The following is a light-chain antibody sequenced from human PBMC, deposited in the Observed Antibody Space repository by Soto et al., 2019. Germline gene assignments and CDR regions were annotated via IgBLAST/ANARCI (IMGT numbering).Light chain of an antibody. CDR2: GAS. Sequence: VLTQSPDTLSLSPGERATVSCSASQTVSSSFLAWYQQTPGQAPRLLIYGASSRATGIPDRFSGSGSGTDFTLTISRLEPEDFAVYYCQQYGSSPITFGQGTRLEIK. CDR3: QQYGSSPIT. V-gene: IGKV3-20*01. J-gene: IGKJ5*01. CDR1: QTVSSSF.